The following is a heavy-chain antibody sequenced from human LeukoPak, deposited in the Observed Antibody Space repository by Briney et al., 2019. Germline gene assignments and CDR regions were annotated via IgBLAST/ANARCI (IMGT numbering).Heavy chain of an antibody. V-gene: IGHV3-30-3*01. Sequence: GRSLRLSCAASGFTFSSYAMHWVRQAPGKGLEWVVVISYDGSNKYYADSVKGRFTISRDNSKNTLYLQMNSLRAEDTAVYYCAREFLYGSDHWGQGTLATVSS. J-gene: IGHJ4*02. D-gene: IGHD3-10*01. CDR1: GFTFSSYA. CDR2: ISYDGSNK. CDR3: AREFLYGSDH.